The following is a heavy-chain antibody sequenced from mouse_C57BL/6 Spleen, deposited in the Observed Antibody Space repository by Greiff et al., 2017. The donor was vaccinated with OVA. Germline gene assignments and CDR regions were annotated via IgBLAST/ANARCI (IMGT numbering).Heavy chain of an antibody. CDR3: ARRSSGYAMDY. CDR2: ISNGGGST. D-gene: IGHD3-2*02. V-gene: IGHV5-12*01. CDR1: GFTFSDYY. Sequence: DVMLVESGGGLVQPGGSLKLSCAASGFTFSDYYMYWVRQTPEKRLEWVAYISNGGGSTYYPDTVKGRFTISRDNAKNPLYLQMSRLKSEDTAMYYCARRSSGYAMDYWGQGTSVTVSS. J-gene: IGHJ4*01.